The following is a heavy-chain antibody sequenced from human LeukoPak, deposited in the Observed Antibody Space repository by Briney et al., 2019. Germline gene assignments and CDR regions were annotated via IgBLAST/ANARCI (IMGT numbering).Heavy chain of an antibody. CDR1: GFTFSSYS. CDR2: ISSSSSTI. CDR3: ARRKSDYYYGSGSYYSSTNGMDV. J-gene: IGHJ6*02. D-gene: IGHD3-10*01. Sequence: EAGGSLRLSCAASGFTFSSYSMNWVRQAPGKGLEWVSYISSSSSTIYYADSVKGRFTISRDNAKNSLYLQMNSLRAEDTAVYYCARRKSDYYYGSGSYYSSTNGMDVWGQGTTVTVSS. V-gene: IGHV3-48*01.